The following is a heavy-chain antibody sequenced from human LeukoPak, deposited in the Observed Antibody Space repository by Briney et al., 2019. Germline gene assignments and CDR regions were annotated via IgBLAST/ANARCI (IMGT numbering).Heavy chain of an antibody. V-gene: IGHV3-15*01. CDR3: TTEGCLSTRCYTPNAFDI. D-gene: IGHD2-2*02. Sequence: PGGPLRLSCAASGFSFTNAWMSWVRQAPGKGLEWVGRIKSKNNGGTTDYATPVKGRFTISRDDSKNTLYLEMDSLKTEDTAVYYCTTEGCLSTRCYTPNAFDIWGPGTVVTVSS. CDR1: GFSFTNAW. J-gene: IGHJ3*02. CDR2: IKSKNNGGTT.